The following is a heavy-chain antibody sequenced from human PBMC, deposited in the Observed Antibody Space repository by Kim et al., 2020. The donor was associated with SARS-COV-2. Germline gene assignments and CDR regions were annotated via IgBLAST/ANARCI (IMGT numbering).Heavy chain of an antibody. D-gene: IGHD2-2*01. CDR3: AREAVPAATPLYGMDV. Sequence: RFQGRVTMTRDTSISTAYMELSRLRSDDTAVYYCAREAVPAATPLYGMDVWGQGTTVTVSS. J-gene: IGHJ6*02. V-gene: IGHV1-2*02.